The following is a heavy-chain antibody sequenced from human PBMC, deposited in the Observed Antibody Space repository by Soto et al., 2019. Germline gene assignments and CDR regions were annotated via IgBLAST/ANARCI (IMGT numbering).Heavy chain of an antibody. Sequence: SETLSLTCTVSGGSISSGGYYWSWIRQHPGKGLEWIGYIYYSGSTYYNPSLKSRVTISVDTSKNQFSLKLSSVTAADTAVYYCARVGFLERSRVEGWFDPWGQGTLVTVSS. CDR1: GGSISSGGYY. CDR3: ARVGFLERSRVEGWFDP. V-gene: IGHV4-31*03. J-gene: IGHJ5*02. CDR2: IYYSGST. D-gene: IGHD3-3*02.